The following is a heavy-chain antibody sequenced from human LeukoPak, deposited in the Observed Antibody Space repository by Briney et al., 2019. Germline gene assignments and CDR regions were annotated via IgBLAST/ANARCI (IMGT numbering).Heavy chain of an antibody. D-gene: IGHD3-16*01. CDR1: GFTFSSYA. Sequence: GGSLRLSCAASGFTFSSYAMSWVRQAPGKGLEWVSAISGRGGSTYYADSVKGRFTISRDNSKNTLYLQMNSLRAEDTAVYYCAKVVNYYDYVWGPLGFDPWGQGTLVTVSS. J-gene: IGHJ5*02. V-gene: IGHV3-23*01. CDR2: ISGRGGST. CDR3: AKVVNYYDYVWGPLGFDP.